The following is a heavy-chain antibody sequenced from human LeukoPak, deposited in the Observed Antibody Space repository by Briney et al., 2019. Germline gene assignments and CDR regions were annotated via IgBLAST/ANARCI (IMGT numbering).Heavy chain of an antibody. CDR1: GFTFSSSW. J-gene: IGHJ5*01. V-gene: IGHV3-7*01. CDR3: ARDSPRVDI. Sequence: GGSLRLSCAASGFTFSSSWMSWVRQAPGKGLEWVSNINQDGSEKYYEDSVKGRFTISRDNAKNSLYLQMNSLRAEDTAVYYCARDSPRVDICGHRNLLSASS. CDR2: INQDGSEK.